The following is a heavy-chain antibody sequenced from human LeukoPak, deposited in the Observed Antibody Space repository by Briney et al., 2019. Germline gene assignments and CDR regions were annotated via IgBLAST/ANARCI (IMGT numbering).Heavy chain of an antibody. V-gene: IGHV5-51*01. J-gene: IGHJ4*02. CDR3: ARRGSSDSSGYRHDFDY. Sequence: GESLKISCQGSEYSFATYWIAWLRQMPGKGLEWMGIIYPSDSDTRYSPSFQGQVTISADKSIKTAYLQWSSLKASDTAMYYCARRGSSDSSGYRHDFDYWGQGTLVTVSS. D-gene: IGHD3-22*01. CDR2: IYPSDSDT. CDR1: EYSFATYW.